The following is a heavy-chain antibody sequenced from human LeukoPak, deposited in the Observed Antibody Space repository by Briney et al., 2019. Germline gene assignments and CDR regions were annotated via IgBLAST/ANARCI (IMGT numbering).Heavy chain of an antibody. D-gene: IGHD6-13*01. CDR2: INHSGST. CDR3: ARAPEPSSSWYYYYYYYYKDV. V-gene: IGHV4-34*01. J-gene: IGHJ6*03. CDR1: GGSFSGYY. Sequence: SETLSLTCAVYGGSFSGYYWSWIRQPPGKGLEWIGEINHSGSTNYNPSLKSRVTISVDTSKNQFSLKLSSVTAADTAVYYCARAPEPSSSWYYYYYYYYKDVWGKGTTVTVSS.